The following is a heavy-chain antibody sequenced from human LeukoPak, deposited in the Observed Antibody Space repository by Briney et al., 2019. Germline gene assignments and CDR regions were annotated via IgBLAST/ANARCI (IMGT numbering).Heavy chain of an antibody. J-gene: IGHJ4*02. CDR2: IKNKGDGGTT. D-gene: IGHD3-10*01. V-gene: IGHV3-15*01. CDR1: GFTFNKAW. CDR3: TTSGTPFEY. Sequence: PGGSLRLSCAASGFTFNKAWMSWVRLAPGKGLEWVGRIKNKGDGGTTDYAAPVKGRFTVSRDDSKSTLYLQMNSLKTEDTAAYYCTTSGTPFEYWGQGTLVTVSS.